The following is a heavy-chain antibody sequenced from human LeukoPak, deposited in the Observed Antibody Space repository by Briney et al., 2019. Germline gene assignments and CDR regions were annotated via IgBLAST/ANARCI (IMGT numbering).Heavy chain of an antibody. J-gene: IGHJ6*02. D-gene: IGHD6-13*01. CDR3: ARGPVSTHGMDV. Sequence: PSVKLFCEASGHPFTIYDINWARQASGQGLEWMGWRNSNSGSTGIAQKFQGRLTMTADTSISTAYMDLSSLTSDDTAVYYCARGPVSTHGMDVWGQGTPVTVSS. V-gene: IGHV1-8*01. CDR1: GHPFTIYD. CDR2: RNSNSGST.